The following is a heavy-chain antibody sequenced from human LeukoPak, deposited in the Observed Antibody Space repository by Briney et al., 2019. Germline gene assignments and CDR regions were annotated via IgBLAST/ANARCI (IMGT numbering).Heavy chain of an antibody. J-gene: IGHJ4*02. CDR2: IYYSGSI. Sequence: PSETLSLTCTVSGGSISSYYWSWIRQPPGKGLEWIGYIYYSGSINYNPSLKSRVTISVDTSKNQFSLKLSSVTAADTAVYYCARYCSSTSCYTYYFDYWGQGTLVTVSS. D-gene: IGHD2-2*02. CDR3: ARYCSSTSCYTYYFDY. CDR1: GGSISSYY. V-gene: IGHV4-59*08.